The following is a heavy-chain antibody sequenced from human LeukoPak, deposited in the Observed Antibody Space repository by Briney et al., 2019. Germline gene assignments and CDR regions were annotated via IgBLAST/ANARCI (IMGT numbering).Heavy chain of an antibody. CDR2: ISFSGGNT. CDR1: GFTFRDSA. CDR3: ARGGYDSSGYYGDFDY. V-gene: IGHV3-23*01. Sequence: GGSLRLSCAASGFTFRDSAMSWVRQAPGKGLEWVSLISFSGGNTYYTDSVKGRFTISRDNSKNTLYLQMNSLRAEDTAVYYCARGGYDSSGYYGDFDYWGQGTLVTVSS. D-gene: IGHD3-22*01. J-gene: IGHJ4*02.